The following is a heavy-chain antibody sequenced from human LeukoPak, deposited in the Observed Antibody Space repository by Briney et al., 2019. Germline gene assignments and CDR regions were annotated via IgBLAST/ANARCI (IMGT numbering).Heavy chain of an antibody. CDR1: GYTFTNYV. CDR3: ARTGIAAALGDWLDP. J-gene: IGHJ5*02. CDR2: ISTYNGNT. V-gene: IGHV1-18*01. Sequence: ASVKVSCKASGYTFTNYVISWVRQAPGQGLEWMGWISTYNGNTNNAQRFQGRVTMTTDTSTRTAYMELRSLNSDDTAVYYCARTGIAAALGDWLDPWGQGTLVTVSS. D-gene: IGHD6-13*01.